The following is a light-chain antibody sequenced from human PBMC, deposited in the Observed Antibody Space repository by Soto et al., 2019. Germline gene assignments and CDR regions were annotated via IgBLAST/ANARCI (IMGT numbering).Light chain of an antibody. CDR3: QSYDSSLSAVV. CDR1: SSNIGAGYD. CDR2: GNS. Sequence: QSVLTQPPSVSGAPGQRVTISCTGNSSNIGAGYDVHWYQQLPGTAPKLLIYGNSNRPTGVPDRFSGSKSGTSAPLAITGLQAEDEADYYCQSYDSSLSAVVFGGGTKLTVL. V-gene: IGLV1-40*01. J-gene: IGLJ2*01.